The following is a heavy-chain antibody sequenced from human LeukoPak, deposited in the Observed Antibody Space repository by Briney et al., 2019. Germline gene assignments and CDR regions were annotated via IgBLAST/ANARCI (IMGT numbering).Heavy chain of an antibody. CDR1: GYTFTSYY. J-gene: IGHJ4*02. CDR3: ASSYASGTYYTPNDY. V-gene: IGHV1-46*01. Sequence: VASVKVSCKASGYTFTSYYMHWVRQAPGQGLEWMGMVNPSGGSTTYVQKFQSRVTMTRDTSTSTVYMELSSLRSEDTAVYYCASSYASGTYYTPNDYWGQGTLVTVSS. D-gene: IGHD3-10*01. CDR2: VNPSGGST.